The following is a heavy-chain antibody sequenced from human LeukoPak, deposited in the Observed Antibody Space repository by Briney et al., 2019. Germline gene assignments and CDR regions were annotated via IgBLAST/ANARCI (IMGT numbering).Heavy chain of an antibody. J-gene: IGHJ6*03. Sequence: SETLSLTCTASGGSISSGSYYWSWIRQPPGKGLEWLGYIYYSGSSNYNPSLKSRVTMSADTSKNQFSLKLSSVTAADTAVYYCARVPRSYYYYYYMDVWGKGTTVTVSS. CDR1: GGSISSGSYY. CDR2: IYYSGSS. V-gene: IGHV4-61*01. CDR3: ARVPRSYYYYYYMDV.